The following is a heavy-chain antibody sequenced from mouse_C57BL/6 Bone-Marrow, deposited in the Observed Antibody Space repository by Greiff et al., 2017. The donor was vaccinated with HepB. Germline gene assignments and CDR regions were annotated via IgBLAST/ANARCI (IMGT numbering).Heavy chain of an antibody. Sequence: VQLQQPGAELVKPGASVKLSCKASGYTFTSYWMQWVKQRPGQGLEWIGEIDPSDSYTNYNQKFKGKATLTVDTSSSTAYMQLSSLTSEDSAVYYCSRSPVYYYARGGGNYWGQGTTLTVSS. D-gene: IGHD1-1*01. J-gene: IGHJ2*01. CDR2: IDPSDSYT. V-gene: IGHV1-50*01. CDR3: SRSPVYYYARGGGNY. CDR1: GYTFTSYW.